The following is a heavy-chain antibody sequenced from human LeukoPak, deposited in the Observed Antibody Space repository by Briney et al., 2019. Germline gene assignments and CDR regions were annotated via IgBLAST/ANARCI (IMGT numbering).Heavy chain of an antibody. CDR3: ARVGCTGGSCLAYNYYAMDV. CDR2: IWYDGSDK. Sequence: AGGSLRLSCAASGFTVSSNYMSWVRQAPGKGLEWVAIIWYDGSDKYYADSVKGRFTISRDNSKNTLYLQVNTLRAEDTAVYYCARVGCTGGSCLAYNYYAMDVWGQGTTVTVSS. CDR1: GFTVSSNY. D-gene: IGHD2-15*01. J-gene: IGHJ6*02. V-gene: IGHV3-33*08.